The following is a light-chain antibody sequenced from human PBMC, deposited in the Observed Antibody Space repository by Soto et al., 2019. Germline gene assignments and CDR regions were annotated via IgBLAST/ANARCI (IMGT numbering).Light chain of an antibody. CDR3: QLYGISPH. Sequence: IVLTQFPGAPSFSPRGRAPLSCKTSQSRGSNFLAWYQHKPGQAPRLLIYASSNRATGIPDRFSGSASGTDFTLTINRLEPEDFAVYYCQLYGISPHFGQGTRLEI. CDR1: QSRGSNF. J-gene: IGKJ5*01. CDR2: ASS. V-gene: IGKV3-20*01.